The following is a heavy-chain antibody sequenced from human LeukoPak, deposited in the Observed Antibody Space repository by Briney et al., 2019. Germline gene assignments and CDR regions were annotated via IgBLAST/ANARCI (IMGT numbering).Heavy chain of an antibody. Sequence: PSETLSLTCTVSGGSISSYYWSWIRQPPGKGLEWIGYIYYSGSTNYNPSLKSRVTISVDTSKNQFSLKLSSVTAADTAVYYCARLGRSGLNYWGQGTLVTVSS. V-gene: IGHV4-59*08. CDR1: GGSISSYY. D-gene: IGHD1-26*01. CDR2: IYYSGST. CDR3: ARLGRSGLNY. J-gene: IGHJ4*02.